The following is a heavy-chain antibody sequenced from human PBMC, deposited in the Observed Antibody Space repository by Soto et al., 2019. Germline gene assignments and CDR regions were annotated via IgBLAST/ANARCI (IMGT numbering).Heavy chain of an antibody. CDR3: SRVDPGETSPFDH. J-gene: IGHJ4*02. V-gene: IGHV1-46*03. CDR1: GYIFTSYY. CDR2: MNPFDGSR. D-gene: IGHD3-10*01. Sequence: ASVKVSCKASGYIFTSYYIHWVRQAPGQGLEWMGWMNPFDGSRMFAQSFQGRVTMTRDTSTSTVYMEVSSLRSEDTAVYYCSRVDPGETSPFDHWGQGTLVTVSS.